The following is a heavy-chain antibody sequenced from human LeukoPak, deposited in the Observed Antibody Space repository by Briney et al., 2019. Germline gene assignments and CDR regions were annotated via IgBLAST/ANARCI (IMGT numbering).Heavy chain of an antibody. V-gene: IGHV4-59*01. J-gene: IGHJ6*03. Sequence: PSETLSLTCTVSGGSISSYYWSWIRQPPGKGLEWIGYIYYSGSTNYNPSLKSRVTISVDTSKNQFSLKLSSVTAADTAVYYCATSSGWSPYYYYMDVWGKGTTVTISS. D-gene: IGHD6-19*01. CDR1: GGSISSYY. CDR2: IYYSGST. CDR3: ATSSGWSPYYYYMDV.